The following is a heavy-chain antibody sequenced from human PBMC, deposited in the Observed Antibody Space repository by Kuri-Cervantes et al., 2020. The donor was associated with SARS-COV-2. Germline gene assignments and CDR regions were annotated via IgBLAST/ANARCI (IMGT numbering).Heavy chain of an antibody. V-gene: IGHV3-23*03. CDR3: ASMVRGNYGMDV. CDR2: IYSGGSST. D-gene: IGHD3-10*01. Sequence: GESLKISCAASGFTFSSYAMSWVRQAPGKGLEWVSVIYSGGSSTYYADSVKGRFTISRDNSKNTLYLQMNSLRAEGTAAYYCASMVRGNYGMDVWGQGTMVTVSS. J-gene: IGHJ6*02. CDR1: GFTFSSYA.